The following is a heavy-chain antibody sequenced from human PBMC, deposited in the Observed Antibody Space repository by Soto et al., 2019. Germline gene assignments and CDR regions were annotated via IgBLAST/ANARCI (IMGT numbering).Heavy chain of an antibody. CDR2: IYYSGST. CDR1: GGSISSYY. Sequence: SETLSLTCTVSGGSISSYYWSWIRQPPGKGLEWIGYIYYSGSTNYNPSLKSRVTISVDTSKNQFSLKLSSVTAADTAVYYCARGSERTYYDMLTGYYTYPNTFDYWGQGTLVTVS. J-gene: IGHJ4*02. CDR3: ARGSERTYYDMLTGYYTYPNTFDY. V-gene: IGHV4-59*01. D-gene: IGHD3-9*01.